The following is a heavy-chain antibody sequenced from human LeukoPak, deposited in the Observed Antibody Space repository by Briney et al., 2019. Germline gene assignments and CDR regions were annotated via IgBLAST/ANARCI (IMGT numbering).Heavy chain of an antibody. CDR1: EFTFSSYW. CDR3: ARGANYGDYYPLYYFDS. Sequence: GGSLRLSCTAAEFTFSSYWMSWVRQAPGKGLEWVANIRQDGSERYYLDSVKGRFTISRDNAKKSLYLQMNTLTGEDTAVYYCARGANYGDYYPLYYFDSWGQGTLVTVSS. V-gene: IGHV3-7*01. J-gene: IGHJ4*02. D-gene: IGHD4-17*01. CDR2: IRQDGSER.